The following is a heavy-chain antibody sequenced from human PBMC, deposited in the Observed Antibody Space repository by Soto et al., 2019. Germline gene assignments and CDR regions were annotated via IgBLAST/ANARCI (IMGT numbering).Heavy chain of an antibody. CDR3: ARDKMDYYDSSGYYYPRYFDL. CDR2: IIPIFGTA. V-gene: IGHV1-69*12. CDR1: GGTFSSYA. J-gene: IGHJ2*01. Sequence: QVQLVQSGAEVKKPGSSVKVSCKASGGTFSSYAISWVRQAPGQGLEWMGGIIPIFGTANYAQKFRGRVTITADESTSTAYMELSSLRSEDTAVYYCARDKMDYYDSSGYYYPRYFDLWGRGTLVTVSS. D-gene: IGHD3-22*01.